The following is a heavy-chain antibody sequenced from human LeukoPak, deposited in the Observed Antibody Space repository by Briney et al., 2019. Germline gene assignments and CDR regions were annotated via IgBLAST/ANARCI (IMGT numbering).Heavy chain of an antibody. CDR3: ASKRIYGDGYFQH. CDR2: IYYSGST. J-gene: IGHJ1*01. D-gene: IGHD4-17*01. CDR1: GGSISSYY. V-gene: IGHV4-59*01. Sequence: PSETLSLACTVSGGSISSYYWSWIRQPPGKGLEWIGYIYYSGSTNYNPSLKSRVTISVDTSKNQFSLKLSFVTAADTAVYYCASKRIYGDGYFQHWGQGTLVTVSS.